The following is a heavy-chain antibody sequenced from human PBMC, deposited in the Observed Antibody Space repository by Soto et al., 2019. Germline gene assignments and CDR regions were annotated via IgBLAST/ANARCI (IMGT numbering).Heavy chain of an antibody. Sequence: LRLSCSASGFTFSSYAMSWVRQAPGKGLEWVSAISGSGGSTYYADTVKGRFTISRDNSKNTLYLQMNSLRAEDTAVYYCAKDLLGYWGGLGYCSGGSCHYDAFDIWGQGTMVTVSS. CDR3: AKDLLGYWGGLGYCSGGSCHYDAFDI. J-gene: IGHJ3*02. CDR2: ISGSGGST. CDR1: GFTFSSYA. D-gene: IGHD2-15*01. V-gene: IGHV3-23*01.